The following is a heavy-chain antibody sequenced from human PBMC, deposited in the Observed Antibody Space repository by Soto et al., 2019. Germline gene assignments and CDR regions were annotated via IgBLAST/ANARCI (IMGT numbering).Heavy chain of an antibody. Sequence: EVQLLESGGGLVQPGGSLRLSCAASGFTFSSYAMSWVRQVPGKGLEWVSAISGSGGSTYYADSVKGRFTISRDNSRNTPHLLMTSLRAEYTAVYYCAKDSAYVTPNWFDPWGQGTLVTVSS. CDR1: GFTFSSYA. J-gene: IGHJ5*02. V-gene: IGHV3-23*01. D-gene: IGHD5-12*01. CDR2: ISGSGGST. CDR3: AKDSAYVTPNWFDP.